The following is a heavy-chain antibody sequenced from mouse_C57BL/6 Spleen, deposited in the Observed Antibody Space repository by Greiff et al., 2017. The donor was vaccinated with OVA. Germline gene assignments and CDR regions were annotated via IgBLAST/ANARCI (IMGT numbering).Heavy chain of an antibody. CDR3: ARSGLGRDFDY. CDR1: GYTFTSYW. V-gene: IGHV1-52*01. D-gene: IGHD4-1*01. J-gene: IGHJ2*01. Sequence: QVQLKQPGAELVRPGSSVKLSCKASGYTFTSYWMHWVKQRPIQGLEWIGNIDPSDSETHYNQKFKDKATLTVDKSSSTAYMQLSSLTSEDSAVYYCARSGLGRDFDYWGQGTTLTVSS. CDR2: IDPSDSET.